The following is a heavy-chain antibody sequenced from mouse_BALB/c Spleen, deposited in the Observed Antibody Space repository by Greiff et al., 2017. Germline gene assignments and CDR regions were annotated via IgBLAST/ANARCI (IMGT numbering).Heavy chain of an antibody. CDR2: IYPSDSYT. J-gene: IGHJ3*01. Sequence: QVHVKQSGAELVRPGASVKLSCKASGYTFTSYWINWVKQRPGQGLEWIGNIYPSDSYTNYNQKFKDKATLTVDKSSSTAYMQLSSPTSEDSAVYYCTREWSRAWFAYWGQGTLVTVSA. V-gene: IGHV1-69*02. CDR1: GYTFTSYW. CDR3: TREWSRAWFAY. D-gene: IGHD1-3*01.